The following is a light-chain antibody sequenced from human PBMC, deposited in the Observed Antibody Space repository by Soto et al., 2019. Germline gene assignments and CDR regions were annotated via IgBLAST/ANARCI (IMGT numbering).Light chain of an antibody. Sequence: DIQMTQSPSSLSASVGDRVTITCRASQSISSYLNWYQQKPGRAPKLLIYAASSLQSGVPSRFGGSGSGTDFTLTISRLQPEDFATYSCQQSYTTPAITFGQGTRLEIK. V-gene: IGKV1-39*01. CDR2: AAS. CDR1: QSISSY. CDR3: QQSYTTPAIT. J-gene: IGKJ5*01.